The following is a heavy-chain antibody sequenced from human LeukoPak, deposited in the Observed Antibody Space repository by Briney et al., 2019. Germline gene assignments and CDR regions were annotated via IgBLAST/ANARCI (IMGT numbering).Heavy chain of an antibody. D-gene: IGHD6-13*01. CDR3: ARIQSLASSFSSFDS. V-gene: IGHV3-66*01. Sequence: TGGSLRLSCVASGFTVSSNSMTWVRQAPGKGLDWVSVIYNGGSTYYADSVKGRFTISRDNSKNTLYLQMNNLRADDTAVYYCARIQSLASSFSSFDSWGQGTLVTVSS. J-gene: IGHJ5*01. CDR2: IYNGGST. CDR1: GFTVSSNS.